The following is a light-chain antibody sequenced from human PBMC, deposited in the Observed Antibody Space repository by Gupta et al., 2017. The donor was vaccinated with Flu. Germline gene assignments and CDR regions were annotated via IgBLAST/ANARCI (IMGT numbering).Light chain of an antibody. V-gene: IGKV1-33*01. CDR3: QQYDNLSLT. CDR1: QDISNY. J-gene: IGKJ4*01. Sequence: DIQMTPSPSSLSASVGDRVTITCQASQDISNYLNWYQQKPGKAPKLLIYDASNLETGVPSRFSGSGSGTDFTFTISILHPEDIATYYCQQYDNLSLTFGGGTKVEIK. CDR2: DAS.